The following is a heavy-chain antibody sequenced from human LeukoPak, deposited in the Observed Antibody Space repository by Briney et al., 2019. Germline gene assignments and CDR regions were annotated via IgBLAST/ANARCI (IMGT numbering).Heavy chain of an antibody. CDR3: ARDRRYDYYYMDV. J-gene: IGHJ6*03. Sequence: PSETLSLTCTVSGGSISSYYWSWIRQPPGKGLEWIGYIYYSGSTNYNPSLKSRVTISVDTSKNQFSLKLSSVTAADTAVYYCARDRRYDYYYMDVWGKGTTVTVSS. V-gene: IGHV4-59*01. CDR2: IYYSGST. CDR1: GGSISSYY.